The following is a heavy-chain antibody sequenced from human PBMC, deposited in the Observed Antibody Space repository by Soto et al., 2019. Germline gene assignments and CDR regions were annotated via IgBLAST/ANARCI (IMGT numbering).Heavy chain of an antibody. Sequence: EVQLLESGGGLVQPGGSLRLSCAASGFTFSSYAMSWVRQAPGKGLEWVSAISGSGGSTYYADSVKGRFTNSRDNSKNTLYLQMNSLRAEDTAVYYYAKGSIAVAGAGWFDPWGQGTLVTVSS. CDR3: AKGSIAVAGAGWFDP. D-gene: IGHD6-19*01. CDR2: ISGSGGST. V-gene: IGHV3-23*01. J-gene: IGHJ5*02. CDR1: GFTFSSYA.